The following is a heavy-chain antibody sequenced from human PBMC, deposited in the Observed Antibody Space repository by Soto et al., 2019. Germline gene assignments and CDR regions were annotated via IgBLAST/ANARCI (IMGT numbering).Heavy chain of an antibody. CDR2: ITHSGST. J-gene: IGHJ4*02. Sequence: SETLSLTCAFYGGSFTAYYFTWIRQPPGKGLEWIGEITHSGSTNYNPSLKSRVSISVDTSKNQSSLKLTSVTAADTAMYYCAGRSGFIVKPIDYRGQRTLVTVSS. D-gene: IGHD3-16*02. CDR1: GGSFTAYY. CDR3: AGRSGFIVKPIDY. V-gene: IGHV4-34*01.